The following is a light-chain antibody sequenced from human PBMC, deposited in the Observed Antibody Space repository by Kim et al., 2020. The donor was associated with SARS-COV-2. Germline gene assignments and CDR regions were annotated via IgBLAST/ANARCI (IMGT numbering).Light chain of an antibody. CDR3: QVWDSSTGV. CDR2: GDS. J-gene: IGLJ3*02. Sequence: YELTQPLSVSVALGQTARITCGGNNIGTKNVHWFQQKPGQAPVLAICGDSNRPSGIPERFSGSNSGNTATLTISRAQPGDEADYYCQVWDSSTGVFGGGTQLTVL. V-gene: IGLV3-9*01. CDR1: NIGTKN.